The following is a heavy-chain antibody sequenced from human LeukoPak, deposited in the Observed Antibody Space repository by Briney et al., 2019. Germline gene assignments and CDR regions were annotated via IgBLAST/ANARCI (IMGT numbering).Heavy chain of an antibody. Sequence: GGTLRLSCAASGFTFRDYHMSWIRQAPGKRLEKHAYIVGSSSSTNYADSVKGRFTISRDNGENSLYLQMNSLRDEDTAVYYCARDGGRDSTYWYYYWGQGTLVTVSS. V-gene: IGHV3-11*06. CDR2: IVGSSSST. CDR1: GFTFRDYH. D-gene: IGHD6-13*01. J-gene: IGHJ4*02. CDR3: ARDGGRDSTYWYYY.